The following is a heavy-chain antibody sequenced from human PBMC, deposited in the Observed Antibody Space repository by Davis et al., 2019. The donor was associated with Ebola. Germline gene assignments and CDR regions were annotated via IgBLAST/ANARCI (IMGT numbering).Heavy chain of an antibody. CDR1: GFTFSSYG. J-gene: IGHJ6*02. D-gene: IGHD2-2*01. CDR2: ISYDGSNK. V-gene: IGHV3-30*03. CDR3: ARDIVVVPAAMPALNYYYYGMDV. Sequence: GESLKISCAASGFTFSSYGMHWVRQAPGKGLEWVAVISYDGSNKYYADSVKGRFTISRDNAKNSLYLQMNSLRAEDTAVYYCARDIVVVPAAMPALNYYYYGMDVWGQGTTVTVSS.